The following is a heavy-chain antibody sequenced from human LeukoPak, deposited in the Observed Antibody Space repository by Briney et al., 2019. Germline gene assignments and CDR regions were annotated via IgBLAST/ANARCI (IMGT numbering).Heavy chain of an antibody. CDR3: ARAEIHHYDNYGFYSYYFDC. Sequence: ASVKVSCKASGYSFTTYGINWVRQAPGQGLEWMGWVGADNGNTNYAQEFQGRVTMTTDTSTSTAYMELRGLGSDDTAVYYCARAEIHHYDNYGFYSYYFDCWGQGTLVSVSS. J-gene: IGHJ4*02. V-gene: IGHV1-18*01. CDR2: VGADNGNT. CDR1: GYSFTTYG. D-gene: IGHD3-3*01.